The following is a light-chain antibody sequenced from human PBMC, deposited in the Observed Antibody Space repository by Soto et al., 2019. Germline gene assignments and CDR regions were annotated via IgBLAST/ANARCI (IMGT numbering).Light chain of an antibody. CDR3: EQYNNWPPGRT. V-gene: IGKV3D-15*01. CDR2: GAS. Sequence: EIVLTQSPGTLSLSPGERATLSCRASQSVGSDYLAWYQQKPGQAPRILIXGASVSATGIPDRFSGSGSGTALDLFITCLQSEEFPVSSCEQYNNWPPGRTFCQGTKV. CDR1: QSVGSD. J-gene: IGKJ1*01.